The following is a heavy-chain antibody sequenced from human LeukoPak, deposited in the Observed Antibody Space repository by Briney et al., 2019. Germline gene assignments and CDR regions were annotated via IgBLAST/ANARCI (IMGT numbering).Heavy chain of an antibody. CDR1: GYTFTSYG. J-gene: IGHJ3*02. Sequence: ASVKVSCKASGYTFTSYGISWVRQAPGQGLEWMGWISAYNGNTNYAQKLQGRVTMTTDTSTSTAYMELRSLRSDDTAVYYCAREEYSSSSGAFDIXGQGTMXTVSS. D-gene: IGHD6-6*01. CDR2: ISAYNGNT. CDR3: AREEYSSSSGAFDI. V-gene: IGHV1-18*01.